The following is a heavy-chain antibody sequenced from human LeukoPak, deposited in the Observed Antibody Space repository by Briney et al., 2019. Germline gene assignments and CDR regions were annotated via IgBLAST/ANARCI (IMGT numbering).Heavy chain of an antibody. CDR1: GFTVSSNY. CDR3: AKGITVMMVAPGY. V-gene: IGHV3-53*01. J-gene: IGHJ4*02. D-gene: IGHD3-22*01. CDR2: IYSNNTT. Sequence: GGSLRLSCAASGFTVSSNYMTWGRQAPGKGLEWVSVIYSNNTTFYADSVKGRFTISRDKSKNTLYLQMNSLRAEDTAVYYCAKGITVMMVAPGYWGQGTLVTVSS.